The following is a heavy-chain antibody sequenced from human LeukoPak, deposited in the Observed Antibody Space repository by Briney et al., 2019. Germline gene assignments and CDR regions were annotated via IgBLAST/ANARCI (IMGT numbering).Heavy chain of an antibody. CDR2: ISYDGSNK. D-gene: IGHD2-15*01. CDR3: AREGGSAEFDP. CDR1: GFTFSSYA. J-gene: IGHJ5*02. V-gene: IGHV3-30-3*01. Sequence: PGGSLRLSCAASGFTFSSYAMHWVRQAPGKGLEWVAVISYDGSNKYYADSVKGRFTISRDNSKNTLYLQMNSLRAEDTAVYYCAREGGSAEFDPWGQGTLVTVSS.